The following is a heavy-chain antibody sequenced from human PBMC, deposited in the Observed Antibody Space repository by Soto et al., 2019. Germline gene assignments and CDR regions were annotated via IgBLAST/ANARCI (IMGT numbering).Heavy chain of an antibody. CDR2: ISGSGGST. D-gene: IGHD6-13*01. CDR1: GFTFSSYA. J-gene: IGHJ4*02. Sequence: EVQLLESGGGLVQPGGSLRLSCAASGFTFSSYAMSWVRQAPGKGLEWVSAISGSGGSTYYADSVKGRFTISRDNSKNTLYLQMNGLRAEDTAVYYCAKDPSPPIAAAGYYFDYWGQGTLVTVSS. CDR3: AKDPSPPIAAAGYYFDY. V-gene: IGHV3-23*01.